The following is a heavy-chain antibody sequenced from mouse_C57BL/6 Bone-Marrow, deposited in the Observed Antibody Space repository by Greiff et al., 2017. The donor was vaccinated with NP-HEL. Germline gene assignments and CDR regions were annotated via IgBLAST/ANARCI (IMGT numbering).Heavy chain of an antibody. D-gene: IGHD4-1*01. Sequence: EVMLVESGGGLVKPGGSLKLSCAASGFTFSSYAMSWVRQTPEKRLEWVATISDGGSYTYYPDNVKGRFTISRDNAKNNLYLQMSHLKSEDTAMYYCARVGFSGDFDYWGQGTTLTVSS. CDR1: GFTFSSYA. J-gene: IGHJ2*01. CDR2: ISDGGSYT. CDR3: ARVGFSGDFDY. V-gene: IGHV5-4*03.